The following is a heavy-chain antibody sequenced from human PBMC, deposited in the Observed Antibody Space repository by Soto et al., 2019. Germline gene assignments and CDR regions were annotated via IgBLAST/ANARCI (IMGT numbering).Heavy chain of an antibody. CDR2: IVPSLDTT. Sequence: QVHLVQSGTEVKKPGSSVKVSCKASGGTFSSSGFSWVRQAPGQGLEWMGMIVPSLDTTNYAQKFQARVTMTADEVTSPDEMELRRLRSENTAVYYGSRGQQPPYTADPYAVDFWGKGTRVIVSS. D-gene: IGHD2-21*02. CDR1: GGTFSSSG. J-gene: IGHJ6*04. CDR3: SRGQQPPYTADPYAVDF. V-gene: IGHV1-69*11.